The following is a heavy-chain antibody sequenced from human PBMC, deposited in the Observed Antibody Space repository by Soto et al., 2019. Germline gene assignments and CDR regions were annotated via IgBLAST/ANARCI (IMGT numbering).Heavy chain of an antibody. CDR2: ISAYNGNT. CDR3: ARRFGYYGSGSYYPDY. CDR1: GYTFTSYG. Sequence: ASVKVSCKASGYTFTSYGISWVRQAPGQGLEWMGWISAYNGNTNYAQKLQGRVTMTTDTSTSTAYMELRSLRSDATAVYYCARRFGYYGSGSYYPDYWGQGTLVTVSS. V-gene: IGHV1-18*01. D-gene: IGHD3-10*01. J-gene: IGHJ4*02.